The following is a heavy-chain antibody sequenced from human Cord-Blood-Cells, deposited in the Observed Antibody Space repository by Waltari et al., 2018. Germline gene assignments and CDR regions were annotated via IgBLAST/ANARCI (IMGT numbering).Heavy chain of an antibody. CDR2: IYYSGRT. Sequence: QVQLQESGPGLVKPSETLSLTCTVSGGSISSYYWSWFRQPPGKGLEWIGYIYYSGRTNYNPSLKCRVNISVDTSKNQFSRKLSSVTAADTAVYYCASRMYYYYGMDVWGQGTTVTVSS. J-gene: IGHJ6*02. CDR3: ASRMYYYYGMDV. CDR1: GGSISSYY. V-gene: IGHV4-59*01.